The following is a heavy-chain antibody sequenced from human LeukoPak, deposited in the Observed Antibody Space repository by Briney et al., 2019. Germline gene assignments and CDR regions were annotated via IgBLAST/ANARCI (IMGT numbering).Heavy chain of an antibody. V-gene: IGHV4-28*01. Sequence: ASDTLSLTCAVSGYSITSSSWWGWIRQPPGKGLEWIGYIYHSGTTYYNPSLQSRVTMSVDTSKNQFSLKLSSVTAVDTAVYYCARKATTGPTKAAFDIWGQGTMVTVST. D-gene: IGHD4-17*01. J-gene: IGHJ3*02. CDR1: GYSITSSSW. CDR3: ARKATTGPTKAAFDI. CDR2: IYHSGTT.